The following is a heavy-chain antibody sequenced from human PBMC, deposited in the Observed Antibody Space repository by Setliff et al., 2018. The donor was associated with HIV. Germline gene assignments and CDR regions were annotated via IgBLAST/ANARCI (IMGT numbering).Heavy chain of an antibody. J-gene: IGHJ4*02. CDR1: GFTFSSSW. Sequence: GGSLRLSCAASGFTFSSSWMSWVRQAPGKGLEWVANIKQDESEKYYVDSVKGRFTISRDNSKNTLYLQLNSLRPEDTAVYYCASARIPTGGTSTSFDYWGQGTLVTVSS. D-gene: IGHD1-1*01. CDR3: ASARIPTGGTSTSFDY. CDR2: IKQDESEK. V-gene: IGHV3-7*01.